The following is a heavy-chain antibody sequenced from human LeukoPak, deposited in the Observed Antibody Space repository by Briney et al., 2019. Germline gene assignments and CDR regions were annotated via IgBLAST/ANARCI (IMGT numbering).Heavy chain of an antibody. CDR3: ARVFSSGWYVLYIDY. CDR1: GFTFSSYS. Sequence: PGGSLRLSCAASGFTFSSYSMNWVRQAPGKGLEWVSSISSSSSYIYYADSVKGRFTISRDNAKNSLYLQMNSLRAEDTAVYYCARVFSSGWYVLYIDYWGQGTLVTVSS. V-gene: IGHV3-21*01. J-gene: IGHJ4*02. D-gene: IGHD6-19*01. CDR2: ISSSSSYI.